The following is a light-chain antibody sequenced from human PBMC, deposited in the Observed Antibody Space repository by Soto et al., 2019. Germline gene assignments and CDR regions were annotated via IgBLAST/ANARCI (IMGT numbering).Light chain of an antibody. J-gene: IGKJ5*01. CDR3: QQYNNWPIT. Sequence: EIVMTQSPATLSVSPGERATLSCRASQSVSSNLAWYQQKPGQAPRLLIYGASTRATGIPATFRGSGSGTEFTLTISSLQSEDFAVYSCQQYNNWPITFAQGTRLEI. CDR1: QSVSSN. V-gene: IGKV3-15*01. CDR2: GAS.